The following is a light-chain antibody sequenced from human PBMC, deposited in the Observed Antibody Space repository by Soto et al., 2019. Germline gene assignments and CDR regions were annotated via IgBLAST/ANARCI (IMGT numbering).Light chain of an antibody. J-gene: IGKJ3*01. CDR2: AVS. Sequence: DIEMTQSPSSLSASVGDRVTITCRASQSISSYLNWYQQKPGKAPRLLIYAVSNLQSGVPSRFRGSGSGTDFTLTISSLQPEDFQTYYFQQNYITPLAFGPGTKVDIK. CDR3: QQNYITPLA. V-gene: IGKV1-39*01. CDR1: QSISSY.